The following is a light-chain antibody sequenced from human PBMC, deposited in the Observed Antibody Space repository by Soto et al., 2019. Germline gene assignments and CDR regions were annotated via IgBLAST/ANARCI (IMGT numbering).Light chain of an antibody. CDR1: QSVSNNY. J-gene: IGKJ5*01. CDR3: QQRYSTQIT. CDR2: GAS. V-gene: IGKV3-20*01. Sequence: EIVLTQSPGTRSLSTGERATLSCRASQSVSNNYSAWDRQKPGQAPRVLIYGASNRATGIPDRVSGSGSGTDCTLTSSSRQPEDVATYYCQQRYSTQITFGQGTRLEI.